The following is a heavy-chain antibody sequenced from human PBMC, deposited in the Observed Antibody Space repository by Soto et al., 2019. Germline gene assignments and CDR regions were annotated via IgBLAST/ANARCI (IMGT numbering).Heavy chain of an antibody. CDR2: IIPIFGTA. CDR3: ARAVVVLRYSSSSNWFDR. Sequence: SVKVSCKASGGTFSSYAISWVRQAPGQGLEWMGGIIPIFGTANYAQKFQGRVTITADKSTSTAYMELSSLRSEDTAVYYCARAVVVLRYSSSSNWFDRWGQGTLVTVSS. D-gene: IGHD6-6*01. V-gene: IGHV1-69*06. CDR1: GGTFSSYA. J-gene: IGHJ5*02.